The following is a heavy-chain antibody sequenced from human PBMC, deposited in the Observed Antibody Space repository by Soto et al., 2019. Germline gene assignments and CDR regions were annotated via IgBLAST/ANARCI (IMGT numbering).Heavy chain of an antibody. D-gene: IGHD1-26*01. CDR1: GGSISSGGYY. Sequence: QVQLQESGPGLVKPSQTLSLTCTVSGGSISSGGYYWSWIRQHPGKGLEWIGYIYYSGSTYYNPSLKSRVTISVDTSKNQFSLKLSSVTAADTAVYYCARDGRIVGATHSGANWFDPWGQGTLVTVSS. CDR3: ARDGRIVGATHSGANWFDP. J-gene: IGHJ5*02. CDR2: IYYSGST. V-gene: IGHV4-31*03.